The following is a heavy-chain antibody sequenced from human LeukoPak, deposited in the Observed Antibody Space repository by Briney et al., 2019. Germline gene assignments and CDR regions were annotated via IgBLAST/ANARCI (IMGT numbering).Heavy chain of an antibody. D-gene: IGHD3-10*01. J-gene: IGHJ4*02. CDR1: GFTFSSYE. V-gene: IGHV3-48*03. CDR2: ISSSGSTI. Sequence: GGSLRLSCAASGFTFSSYEMNWVRQAPGKGLEWVSYISSSGSTIYYADSVKGRFTISRDSSKNTLLLQMNSLRAEDTAVYYCAKSRGSGSKMAGGVNFDYWGQGTLVTVSS. CDR3: AKSRGSGSKMAGGVNFDY.